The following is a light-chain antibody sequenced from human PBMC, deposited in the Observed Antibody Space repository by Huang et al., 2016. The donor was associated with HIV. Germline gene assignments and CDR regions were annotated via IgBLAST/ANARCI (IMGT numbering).Light chain of an antibody. V-gene: IGKV2-28*01. CDR3: MQSLQTPRT. CDR1: QSLLHSNGYNY. Sequence: DIVMTQSPLSLPVTPGEPASISCRSSQSLLHSNGYNYLDWYLQKPGQSPQLLMYLSSNRASGVPDRFSGSGSVVEFTLKISRVEAEDAGVYYCMQSLQTPRTFGQGTRLEIK. CDR2: LSS. J-gene: IGKJ5*01.